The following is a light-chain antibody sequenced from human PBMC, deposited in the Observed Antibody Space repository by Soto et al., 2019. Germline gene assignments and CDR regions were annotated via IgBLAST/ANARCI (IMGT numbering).Light chain of an antibody. J-gene: IGKJ3*01. CDR1: QGIDNS. CDR3: REHCCAPPVA. Sequence: DIQMTQSPSSLSASVGDRVTITCRASQGIDNSLDWYQQKPGEAPKLLIYSSSTLQSGVPSRFSGSGSGTADTLTITSLQPEDVATYYCREHCCAPPVAFGPGTRVDV. CDR2: SSS. V-gene: IGKV1-27*01.